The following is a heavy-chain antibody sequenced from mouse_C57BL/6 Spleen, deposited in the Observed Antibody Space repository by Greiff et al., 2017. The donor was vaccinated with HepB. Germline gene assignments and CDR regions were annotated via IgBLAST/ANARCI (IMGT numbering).Heavy chain of an antibody. Sequence: VKLQESGAELVKPGASVKISCKASGYAFSSYWMNWVKQRPGKGLEWIGQIYPGDGDTNYNGKFKGKATLTADKSSSTAYMQLSSLTSEDSAVYFCARLRFYAMDYWGQGTSVTVSS. CDR2: IYPGDGDT. J-gene: IGHJ4*01. V-gene: IGHV1-80*01. CDR1: GYAFSSYW. D-gene: IGHD2-12*01. CDR3: ARLRFYAMDY.